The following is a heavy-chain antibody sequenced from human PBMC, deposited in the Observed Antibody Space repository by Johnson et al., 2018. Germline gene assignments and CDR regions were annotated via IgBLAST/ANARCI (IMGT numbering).Heavy chain of an antibody. D-gene: IGHD3-10*01. J-gene: IGHJ6*03. CDR1: GYTFTSYD. CDR3: AIWGITMVRGVILYYYYMDV. Sequence: QVQLVESGAEVKKPGASVKVSCKASGYTFTSYDINWVRQATGQGLEGMRWMNPNRGNTGYAQKFPGRVTMTRNTSINTADMELSSLRSEDTAVYYCAIWGITMVRGVILYYYYMDVWGKGTTVTVSS. V-gene: IGHV1-8*01. CDR2: MNPNRGNT.